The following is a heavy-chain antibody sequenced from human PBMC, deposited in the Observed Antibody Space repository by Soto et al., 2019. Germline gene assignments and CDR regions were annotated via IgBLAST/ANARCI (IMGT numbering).Heavy chain of an antibody. CDR3: AREEVDTAMVTIYYYGMDV. Sequence: QVQLVQSGAEVKKPGSSVKVSCKASGGTFSSYAISWVRQAPGQGLEWMGGIIPIFGTANYAQKFQGRVTITADESTSTAYMELSSLRSEDTAVYYCAREEVDTAMVTIYYYGMDVWGQGTTVTVSS. D-gene: IGHD5-18*01. CDR1: GGTFSSYA. V-gene: IGHV1-69*12. J-gene: IGHJ6*02. CDR2: IIPIFGTA.